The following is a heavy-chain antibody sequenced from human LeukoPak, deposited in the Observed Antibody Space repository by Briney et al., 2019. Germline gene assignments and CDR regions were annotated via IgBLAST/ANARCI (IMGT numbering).Heavy chain of an antibody. J-gene: IGHJ3*02. CDR1: GFTLSDSA. V-gene: IGHV3-48*03. D-gene: IGHD1-26*01. CDR2: ISSGGSTV. Sequence: GGSLRVSCAASGFTLSDSAMDWVRQAPGKGLEWVSYISSGGSTVHYADSVKGRFTISRDNAKNSLYLQMNSLRAEDTAVYYCARVIIVGATAIWGQGTMVTVSS. CDR3: ARVIIVGATAI.